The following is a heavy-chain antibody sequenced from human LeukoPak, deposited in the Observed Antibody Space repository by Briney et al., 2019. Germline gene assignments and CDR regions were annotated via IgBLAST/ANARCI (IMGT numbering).Heavy chain of an antibody. J-gene: IGHJ6*02. V-gene: IGHV3-7*03. CDR2: MNKDGSEK. CDR3: ARNNDMDV. Sequence: PGGSLRLSCAASGFILSDHWMTWVRQAPGKGPEWVANMNKDGSEKYYVDSVKGRFTISRDTAKNSLYLRMNNLRAEDTALYYCARNNDMDVWGQGTTVIVSS. D-gene: IGHD1/OR15-1a*01. CDR1: GFILSDHW.